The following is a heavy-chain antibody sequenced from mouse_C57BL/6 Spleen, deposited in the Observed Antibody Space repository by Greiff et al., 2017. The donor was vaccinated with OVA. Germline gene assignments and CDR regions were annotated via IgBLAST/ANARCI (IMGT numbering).Heavy chain of an antibody. J-gene: IGHJ2*01. CDR1: GYSITSDY. CDR3: ARYRPDHDGGLGRDYFDY. CDR2: ISYSGST. V-gene: IGHV3-8*01. Sequence: EVQLQESGPGLAKPSQTLSLTCSVTGYSITSDYWNWIRKFPGNKLEYMGYISYSGSTYYNPSLKSRISITRDTSKNQYYLQLNSVTTEDTATYYCARYRPDHDGGLGRDYFDYWGQGTTLTVSS. D-gene: IGHD4-1*01.